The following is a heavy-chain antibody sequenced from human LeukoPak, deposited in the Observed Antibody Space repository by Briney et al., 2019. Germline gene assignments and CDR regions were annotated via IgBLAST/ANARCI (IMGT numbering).Heavy chain of an antibody. CDR1: GFTFSSYS. Sequence: GGSLRLSCAASGFTFSSYSMSWVRQAPGKGLEWVSSISSSSSTIYYADSVRGRFTISRDNAKNSLYLQMNTLRDEDTAVYYCARERRGIAAADIDYWGQGTPVTVSS. J-gene: IGHJ4*02. CDR2: ISSSSSTI. D-gene: IGHD6-13*01. V-gene: IGHV3-48*02. CDR3: ARERRGIAAADIDY.